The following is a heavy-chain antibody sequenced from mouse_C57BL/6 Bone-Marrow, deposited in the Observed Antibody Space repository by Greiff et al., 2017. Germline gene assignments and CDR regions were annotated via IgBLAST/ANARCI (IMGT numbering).Heavy chain of an antibody. CDR2: FHPYHDDT. CDR1: GYTFTTYP. Sequence: QVQLQQSGAELVKPGASVKMSCKASGYTFTTYPIEWMKQNHGKSLEWIGNFHPYHDDTKYNEKFKGKATLTEEKSYSPVYLEHSRLTSDDSAVYYGARCGNYGVCYLDYWGQGTTLTVSS. J-gene: IGHJ2*01. CDR3: ARCGNYGVCYLDY. D-gene: IGHD2-1*01. V-gene: IGHV1-47*01.